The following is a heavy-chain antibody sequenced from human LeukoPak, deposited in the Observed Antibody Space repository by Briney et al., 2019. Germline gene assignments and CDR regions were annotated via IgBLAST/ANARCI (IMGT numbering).Heavy chain of an antibody. CDR3: ARDKQTTSGWTYQYYGLDV. CDR1: GGSIDNHY. D-gene: IGHD6-19*01. CDR2: NSGFT. Sequence: SDTLSLTCTVSGGSIDNHYWSWIRQPPGKGLEWIGYNSGFTNYNPSFRSRVIISLDMSKTQFSLKVNSVTAADTAVYYCARDKQTTSGWTYQYYGLDVWGQGTTVTVSS. V-gene: IGHV4-59*11. J-gene: IGHJ6*02.